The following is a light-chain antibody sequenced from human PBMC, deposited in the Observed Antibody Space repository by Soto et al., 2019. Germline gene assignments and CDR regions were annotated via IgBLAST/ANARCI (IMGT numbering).Light chain of an antibody. CDR2: DAS. Sequence: ETVLTQFPATLSLSPGERATLSCRASPNINTYLAWYQQRPGQPPRLLIHDASNRAPGIPARFSGSGSDTDFTLTISSLEPEDFAVYYCQQRSHWPLTFGGGTKVEIK. CDR1: PNINTY. J-gene: IGKJ4*01. CDR3: QQRSHWPLT. V-gene: IGKV3-11*01.